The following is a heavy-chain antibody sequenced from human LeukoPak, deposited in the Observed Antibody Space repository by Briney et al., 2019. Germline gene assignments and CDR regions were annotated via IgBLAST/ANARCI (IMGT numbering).Heavy chain of an antibody. CDR2: INPNSGGT. J-gene: IGHJ4*02. CDR1: GYTFTGYY. D-gene: IGHD6-19*01. Sequence: ASVKVSCKASGYTFTGYYVHWVRQAPGQGLEWMGWINPNSGGTNNAQKFQGRVTMTRDTSISTAYMELSRLRSDDTAVYYCARVLFYSSGNKSNRVDYWGQGTLVTVSS. V-gene: IGHV1-2*02. CDR3: ARVLFYSSGNKSNRVDY.